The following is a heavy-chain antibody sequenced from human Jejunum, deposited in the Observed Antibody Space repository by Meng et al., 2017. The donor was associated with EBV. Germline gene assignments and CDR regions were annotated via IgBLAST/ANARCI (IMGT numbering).Heavy chain of an antibody. D-gene: IGHD6-19*01. V-gene: IGHV3-15*01. CDR1: VFTFTNAW. CDR2: IKGKTDGGTT. Sequence: EVQLVESGXGLVRPGGSPRLSCDAPVFTFTNAWMSWVRQAPGKGLEWVGRIKGKTDGGTTDYAAPVKGRFTISRDDSKNTLYLQMNSLRTEDTAVYYCTSAGPKSGWYGWFDPWGHGTLVTVSS. J-gene: IGHJ5*02. CDR3: TSAGPKSGWYGWFDP.